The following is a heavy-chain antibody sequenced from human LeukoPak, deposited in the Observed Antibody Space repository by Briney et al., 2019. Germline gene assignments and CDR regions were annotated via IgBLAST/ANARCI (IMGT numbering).Heavy chain of an antibody. CDR2: ISSSSSYI. CDR3: AREVGYCSSTSCYALDY. J-gene: IGHJ4*02. V-gene: IGHV3-21*01. CDR1: GFTFSSYS. Sequence: GGSLRLSCAASGFTFSSYSMNWVRQAPGKGLEWVSSISSSSSYIYYADSVKGRFTISRDNAKNSLYPQMNSLRAEDTAVYYCAREVGYCSSTSCYALDYWGQGTLVTVSS. D-gene: IGHD2-2*01.